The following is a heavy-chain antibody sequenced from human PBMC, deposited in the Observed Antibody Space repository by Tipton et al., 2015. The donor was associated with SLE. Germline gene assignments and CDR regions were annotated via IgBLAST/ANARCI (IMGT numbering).Heavy chain of an antibody. J-gene: IGHJ4*02. Sequence: KLQGRVALTTDTSTSTAYLDLRSLRSDDTAVYYCARSVAAAGSAFDSWGQGTLVTVSS. CDR3: ARSVAAAGSAFDS. D-gene: IGHD6-19*01. V-gene: IGHV1-18*01.